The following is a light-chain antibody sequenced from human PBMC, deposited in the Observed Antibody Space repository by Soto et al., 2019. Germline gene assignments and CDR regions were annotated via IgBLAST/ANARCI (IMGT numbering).Light chain of an antibody. J-gene: IGKJ1*01. CDR3: QQSYSTPWT. Sequence: DMQMTQSPSTLSASVGDRVTITCRASQSISSWLAWYQQKPGKAPKLLIYDASSLESGVPSRFSGSGSGTDFTLTISSLQPEDFATYYCQQSYSTPWTFGQGTKVDIK. CDR1: QSISSW. V-gene: IGKV1-5*01. CDR2: DAS.